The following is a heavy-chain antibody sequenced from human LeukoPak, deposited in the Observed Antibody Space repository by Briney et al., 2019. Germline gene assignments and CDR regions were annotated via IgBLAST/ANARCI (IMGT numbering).Heavy chain of an antibody. V-gene: IGHV3-30*18. J-gene: IGHJ4*02. CDR3: AKAKWGSSGYFDY. CDR1: GFTFSSYG. Sequence: GGSLRLSCAASGFTFSSYGMHWVRQAPGKGLEWVAVISCDGSNKYYADSVKGRFTISRDNSKNTLYLQMNSLRAEDTAVYYCAKAKWGSSGYFDYWGQGTLVAVSS. D-gene: IGHD3-22*01. CDR2: ISCDGSNK.